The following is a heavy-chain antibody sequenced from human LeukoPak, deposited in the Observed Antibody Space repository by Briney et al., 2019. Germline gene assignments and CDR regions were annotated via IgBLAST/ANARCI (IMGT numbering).Heavy chain of an antibody. J-gene: IGHJ6*04. V-gene: IGHV3-23*01. Sequence: PGGSLRLSCAASGFTFSSYAMSWVRLAPGKGLEWVSAISGSGGSTYYADSVKGRFTISRDNSKNTLYLQMNSLRAEDTAVYYCAKDLTDYGDLMDVWGKGTTVTVSS. CDR1: GFTFSSYA. D-gene: IGHD4-17*01. CDR3: AKDLTDYGDLMDV. CDR2: ISGSGGST.